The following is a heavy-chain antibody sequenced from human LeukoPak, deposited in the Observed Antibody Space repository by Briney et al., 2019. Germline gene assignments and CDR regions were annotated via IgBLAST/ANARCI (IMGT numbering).Heavy chain of an antibody. D-gene: IGHD3-22*01. V-gene: IGHV1-69*04. CDR3: ARDSSGYYGEGNFDY. J-gene: IGHJ4*02. Sequence: VASVKVSCKASGGTFSSYAISWVRQAPGQRLEWMGRIIPIFGIANYAQKFQGRVTITADKSTSTAYMELSSLRSEDTAVYYCARDSSGYYGEGNFDYWGQGTLVTVSS. CDR1: GGTFSSYA. CDR2: IIPIFGIA.